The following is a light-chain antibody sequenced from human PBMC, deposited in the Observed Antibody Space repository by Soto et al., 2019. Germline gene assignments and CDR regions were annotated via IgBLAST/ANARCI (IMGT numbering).Light chain of an antibody. CDR1: QSISSY. V-gene: IGKV1-39*01. CDR2: AAS. Sequence: DIQMTQSPSSLSASVGDRVTITCRASQSISSYLNWYQQKPGKAPKLLIYAASSLQSGVPSRFSGSGSGTYFTLTISSLQPEDFATYYCQQSYSTPFTFGHGTKVDIK. CDR3: QQSYSTPFT. J-gene: IGKJ3*01.